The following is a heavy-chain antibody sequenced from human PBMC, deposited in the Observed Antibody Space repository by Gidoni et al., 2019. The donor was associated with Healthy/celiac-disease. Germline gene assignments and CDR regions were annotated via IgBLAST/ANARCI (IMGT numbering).Heavy chain of an antibody. CDR3: AREGRDGYSIYWYFDL. V-gene: IGHV3-30-3*01. Sequence: QVQLVESGGGVVPPGRSLRLSCAASGFTFSSYAMHWVRQAPGKGLEWVAVISYDGSNKYYADSVKGRFTISRDNSKNTLYLQMNSLRAEDTAVYYCAREGRDGYSIYWYFDLWGRGTLVTVSS. D-gene: IGHD2-15*01. CDR1: GFTFSSYA. CDR2: ISYDGSNK. J-gene: IGHJ2*01.